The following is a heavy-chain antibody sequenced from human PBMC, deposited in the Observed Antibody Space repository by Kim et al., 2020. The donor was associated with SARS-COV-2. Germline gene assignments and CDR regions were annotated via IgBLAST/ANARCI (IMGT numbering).Heavy chain of an antibody. V-gene: IGHV3-30*01. CDR3: ARVPGGNYQYYGMDV. D-gene: IGHD2-8*02. Sequence: DSVKGRFTISRDNSKNTLYLQMNSLRAEDTAVYYCARVPGGNYQYYGMDVWGQGTTVTVSS. J-gene: IGHJ6*02.